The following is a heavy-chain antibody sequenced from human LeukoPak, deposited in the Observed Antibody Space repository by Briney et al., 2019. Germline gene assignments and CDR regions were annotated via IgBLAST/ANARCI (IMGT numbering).Heavy chain of an antibody. CDR1: GFTFSSYA. V-gene: IGHV3-30-3*01. D-gene: IGHD2-15*01. Sequence: PGGSLRLSCAASGFTFSSYAMHWVRQAPGEGLEWVAVISYDGSNKYYADSVKGRFTISRDNSKNTPYLQMNSLRAEDTAVYYCAREAVVVVAATGFYFDYWGQGTLVTVSS. J-gene: IGHJ4*02. CDR3: AREAVVVVAATGFYFDY. CDR2: ISYDGSNK.